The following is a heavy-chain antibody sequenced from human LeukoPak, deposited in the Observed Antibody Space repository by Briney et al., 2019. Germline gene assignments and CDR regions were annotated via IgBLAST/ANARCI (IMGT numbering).Heavy chain of an antibody. CDR2: INHSGST. D-gene: IGHD3-10*01. V-gene: IGHV4-34*01. J-gene: IGHJ5*02. CDR3: ARHKWRITMVRGVIMPPGGNNWFDP. CDR1: GGSFSGYY. Sequence: SETLSLTCAVYGGSFSGYYWSWIRQPPGKGLEWIGEINHSGSTNYNPSLKSRVTISVDTSKNQFSLKLSSVTAADTAVYYCARHKWRITMVRGVIMPPGGNNWFDPWGQGTLVTVSS.